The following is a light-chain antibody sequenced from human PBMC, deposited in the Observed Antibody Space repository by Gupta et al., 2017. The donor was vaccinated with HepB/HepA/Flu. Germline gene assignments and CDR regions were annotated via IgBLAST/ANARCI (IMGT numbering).Light chain of an antibody. V-gene: IGLV1-51*01. J-gene: IGLJ1*01. CDR1: TSNIGNNY. Sequence: QSVLTQPPSVSAAPGQKVTISCSGSTSNIGNNYVSWYQQFPGTAPKLLLYENNKRPSGIPDRFSGSKSGTSATLGITGLQTGDEADYYCGTWDSSLSADVFGTGTKVTVL. CDR2: ENN. CDR3: GTWDSSLSADV.